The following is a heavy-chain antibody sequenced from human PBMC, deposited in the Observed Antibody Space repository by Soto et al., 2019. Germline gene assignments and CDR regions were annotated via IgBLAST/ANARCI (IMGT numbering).Heavy chain of an antibody. J-gene: IGHJ4*01. D-gene: IGHD6-19*01. CDR3: ARDSGAGWFFNFAY. CDR1: GYIXNSFG. CDR2: ISGYDTNI. Sequence: SXKVSCKASGYIXNSFGFGWVRQAPGQGLEWMGWISGYDTNIEYGQKFQGILTMTTDTSTSTAYMELRSLRSDDTAVYFCARDSGAGWFFNFAYWGQGTLGTVSS. V-gene: IGHV1-18*01.